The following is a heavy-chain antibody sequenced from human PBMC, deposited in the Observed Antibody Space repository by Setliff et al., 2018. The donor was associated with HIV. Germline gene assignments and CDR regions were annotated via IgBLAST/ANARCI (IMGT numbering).Heavy chain of an antibody. V-gene: IGHV1-69*13. CDR1: GGTFNTYA. D-gene: IGHD4-17*01. CDR3: ARVAGTTYYDYYHMDV. Sequence: SVKVSCKASGGTFNTYAINWVQRAPGQGLEWMGGIIPIYVVATYAQGFQDRVTITADESTTTAYMELSSLKSDDTAVYYCARVAGTTYYDYYHMDVWGEGSTVTVSS. J-gene: IGHJ6*03. CDR2: IIPIYVVA.